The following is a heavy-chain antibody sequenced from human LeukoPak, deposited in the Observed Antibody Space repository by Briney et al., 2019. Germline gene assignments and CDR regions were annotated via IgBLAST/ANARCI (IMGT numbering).Heavy chain of an antibody. CDR3: AREGSQVRFLEWSPHYYYYYMDV. CDR1: GGSISSSSYY. D-gene: IGHD3-3*01. J-gene: IGHJ6*03. V-gene: IGHV4-39*07. Sequence: SGTLSLTCTVSGGSISSSSYYWGWIRQPPGKGLEWIGSIYYSGSTYYNPSLKSRVTISVDTSKNQFSLKLSSVTAADTAVYYCAREGSQVRFLEWSPHYYYYYMDVWGKGTTVTVSS. CDR2: IYYSGST.